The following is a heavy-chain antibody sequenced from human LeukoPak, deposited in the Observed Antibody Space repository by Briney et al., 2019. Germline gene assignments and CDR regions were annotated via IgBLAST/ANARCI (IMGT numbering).Heavy chain of an antibody. D-gene: IGHD2-8*01. CDR3: ARGGRANGVYDAFDI. CDR1: GLTFNKYW. J-gene: IGHJ3*02. V-gene: IGHV3-7*01. Sequence: GGSLRLSCEASGLTFNKYWMTWVRQAPGKGLEWVANIKQDGSEKNYVDSVKGRFTISRDNAKNSLYLQMNTLRAEDTALYYCARGGRANGVYDAFDIWGQGTIVTVSS. CDR2: IKQDGSEK.